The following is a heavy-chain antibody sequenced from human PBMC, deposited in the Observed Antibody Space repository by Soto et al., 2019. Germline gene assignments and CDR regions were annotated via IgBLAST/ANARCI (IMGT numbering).Heavy chain of an antibody. CDR3: ARGKVGEWDRLYDY. J-gene: IGHJ4*02. CDR2: IYYSGST. V-gene: IGHV4-59*01. CDR1: GGSISSYY. Sequence: QVQLQESGPGLVKPSATLSLNCTVSGGSISSYYWSWIRQRPGKGLEWIGYIYYSGSTNYNPSLKSRVTISVDTSKNQFSLKLSSVTAADTAVYYCARGKVGEWDRLYDYLGQGTLVTVSS. D-gene: IGHD1-26*01.